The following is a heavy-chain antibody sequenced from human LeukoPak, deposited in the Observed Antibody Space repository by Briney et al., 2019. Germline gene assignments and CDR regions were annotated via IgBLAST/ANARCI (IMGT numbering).Heavy chain of an antibody. CDR3: ARHASPLSQVDY. Sequence: SETLSLTCTVSGGSISSYYWSWIRQPPGKGLEWIGSIYYSGSTYYNPSLKSRVTISVDTSKNQFSLKLSSVTAADTAVYYCARHASPLSQVDYWGQGTLVTVSS. CDR2: IYYSGST. V-gene: IGHV4-59*05. D-gene: IGHD2-2*01. CDR1: GGSISSYY. J-gene: IGHJ4*02.